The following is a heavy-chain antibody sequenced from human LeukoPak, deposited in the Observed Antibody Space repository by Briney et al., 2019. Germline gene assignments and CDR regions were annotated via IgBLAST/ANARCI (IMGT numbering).Heavy chain of an antibody. Sequence: SETLSLTCAVYGGSFSGYYWSWIRQPPGKGLEWIGEINHSGSTNYNPSLKSRVTISVDTSKNQFSLKLSSVTAADTAVYYCARQGSVAVAPAWFDPWGQGTLVTVSS. CDR2: INHSGST. J-gene: IGHJ5*02. CDR3: ARQGSVAVAPAWFDP. D-gene: IGHD6-19*01. CDR1: GGSFSGYY. V-gene: IGHV4-34*01.